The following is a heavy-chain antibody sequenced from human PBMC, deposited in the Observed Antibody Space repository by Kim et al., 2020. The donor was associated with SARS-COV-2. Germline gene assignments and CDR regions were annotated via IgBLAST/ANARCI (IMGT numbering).Heavy chain of an antibody. Sequence: ASVKVSCKASGYTFTSYAMHWVRQAPGQRLEWMGWINAGNGNTKYSQKFQGRVTITRDTSASTAYMELSSLRSEDTAVYYCARGRVPAAMPRYYWGQGTLVTVSS. CDR2: INAGNGNT. CDR3: ARGRVPAAMPRYY. CDR1: GYTFTSYA. D-gene: IGHD2-2*01. V-gene: IGHV1-3*01. J-gene: IGHJ4*02.